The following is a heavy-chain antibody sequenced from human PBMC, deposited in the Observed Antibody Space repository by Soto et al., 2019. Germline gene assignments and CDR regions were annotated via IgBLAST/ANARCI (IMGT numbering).Heavy chain of an antibody. CDR3: AKDSSRGSGGWWGYFDY. V-gene: IGHV3-30*18. D-gene: IGHD2-15*01. J-gene: IGHJ4*02. CDR2: IIYDGSKK. CDR1: GLNFSNYA. Sequence: QVQLVQSGGGVVQPGRSLRLSRVVSGLNFSNYAMHWVRQAPGKGLEWVAVIIYDGSKKYYAESVEGRFTVSRDNSKNTLYLQRNSLSADDTAVYYCAKDSSRGSGGWWGYFDYWGQGTLVTVSS.